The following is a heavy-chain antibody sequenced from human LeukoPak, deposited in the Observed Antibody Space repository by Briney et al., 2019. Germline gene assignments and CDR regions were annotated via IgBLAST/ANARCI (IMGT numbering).Heavy chain of an antibody. Sequence: SQTLSLTCAISGDSVSSNTVAWNWIRQSPSRGLEWLGRTYYRSKWYNDYAVSVKSRITIDPDTSKNQFSLQLNSVTAEDTAVYYCARVPRIAAAGTPGYGMDVWGQGTTVTVSS. CDR2: TYYRSKWYN. CDR1: GDSVSSNTVA. D-gene: IGHD6-13*01. V-gene: IGHV6-1*01. CDR3: ARVPRIAAAGTPGYGMDV. J-gene: IGHJ6*02.